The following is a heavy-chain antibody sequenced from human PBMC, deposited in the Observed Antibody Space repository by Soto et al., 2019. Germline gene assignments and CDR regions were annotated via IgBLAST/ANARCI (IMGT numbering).Heavy chain of an antibody. J-gene: IGHJ6*02. CDR1: GYKFISHS. CDR3: ARGAFCGGAPGCRDMDV. CDR2: ISAYNGNT. D-gene: IGHD2-21*01. V-gene: IGHV1-18*01. Sequence: QIQLVQSGGEVKKPGASVKVSCKSSGYKFISHSITWVRQAPGQGLELMGRISAYNGNTNYAQKLQGRVTMTTDTSTNTAYMELRSLRSDDTAVYYCARGAFCGGAPGCRDMDVWGQGTTVTVSS.